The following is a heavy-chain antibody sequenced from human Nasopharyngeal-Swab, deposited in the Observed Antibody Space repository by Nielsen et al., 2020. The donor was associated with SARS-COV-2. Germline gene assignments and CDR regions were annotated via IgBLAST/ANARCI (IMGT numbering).Heavy chain of an antibody. CDR1: GFTFSDYY. J-gene: IGHJ4*02. Sequence: GGSLRLSCAASGFTFSDYYMSWIRQAPGKGLEWVSRISSSGSTISYTDSVEDRFTISRDNAKNSLYLQLNSLRAEDTAVYYCATDGDQYYHGSGSYGYWGQGTPVTVSS. V-gene: IGHV3-11*04. D-gene: IGHD3-10*01. CDR3: ATDGDQYYHGSGSYGY. CDR2: ISSSGSTI.